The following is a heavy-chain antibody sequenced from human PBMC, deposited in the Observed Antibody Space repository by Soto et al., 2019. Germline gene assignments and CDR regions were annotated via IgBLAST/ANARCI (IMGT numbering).Heavy chain of an antibody. J-gene: IGHJ4*02. Sequence: SETLSLTCAVYGGSFSAYYWSWIRQPPGKGLEWIGEINHSGGTSYNPSLKSRVTISVDTSKSQFSLKLTSVTAADRAVYSCARGSVDTVDSSGFYEYWCPGTPVTVSS. V-gene: IGHV4-34*01. CDR2: INHSGGT. CDR3: ARGSVDTVDSSGFYEY. CDR1: GGSFSAYY. D-gene: IGHD3-22*01.